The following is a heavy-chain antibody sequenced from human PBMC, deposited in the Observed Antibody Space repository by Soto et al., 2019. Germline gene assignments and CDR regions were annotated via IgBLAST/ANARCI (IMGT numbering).Heavy chain of an antibody. V-gene: IGHV1-18*01. J-gene: IGHJ6*02. CDR1: GYTFSNYG. CDR3: SRFIMVGGWFDPNYYHGMDV. CDR2: ISGYNGNT. D-gene: IGHD6-19*01. Sequence: QVQLVQSGAEVKKPGASVTVSCKTSGYTFSNYGINWVRQAPGQGLEWMGWISGYNGNTNYAQTVQGRVTMTTDTSTGKVYMELMSLKSDDTAIYYCSRFIMVGGWFDPNYYHGMDVWGQGTTVTVSS.